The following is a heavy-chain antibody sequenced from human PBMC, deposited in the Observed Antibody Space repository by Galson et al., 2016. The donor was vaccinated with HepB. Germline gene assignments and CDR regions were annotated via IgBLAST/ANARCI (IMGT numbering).Heavy chain of an antibody. CDR3: ARSQNIVVVVAATGFPDWFDP. CDR2: TYYRSKWYN. J-gene: IGHJ5*02. V-gene: IGHV6-1*01. Sequence: CAISGDSVSSNSAAWNRIRQSPSRGLEWLGRTYYRSKWYNDYAVSVKSRITINPDTSKNQFSLQLNSVTPEDTAVYYCARSQNIVVVVAATGFPDWFDPWGQGTLVTVPS. D-gene: IGHD2-15*01. CDR1: GDSVSSNSAA.